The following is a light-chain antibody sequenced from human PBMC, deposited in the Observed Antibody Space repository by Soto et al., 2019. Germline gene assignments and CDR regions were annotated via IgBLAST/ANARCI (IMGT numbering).Light chain of an antibody. CDR2: DAS. Sequence: DIQMTQSPTSVSASLGDRVTITCRASQGISSWLAWYQQKPGEAPKLLIYDASNLEAGVPSRFRGSGSGTDFTFTISRLQPEDIATYYCQQYENLPTFGQGTRLEIK. CDR3: QQYENLPT. CDR1: QGISSW. V-gene: IGKV1-33*01. J-gene: IGKJ5*01.